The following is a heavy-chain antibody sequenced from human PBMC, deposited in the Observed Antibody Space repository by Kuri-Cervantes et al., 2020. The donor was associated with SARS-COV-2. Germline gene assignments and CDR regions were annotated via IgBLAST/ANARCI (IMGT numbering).Heavy chain of an antibody. CDR2: IRSKAHSYET. CDR1: GFTFSDSS. J-gene: IGHJ4*02. D-gene: IGHD1-26*01. V-gene: IGHV3-73*01. Sequence: LSLTCAASGFTFSDSSFHWVRQASGKGLEWVGRIRSKAHSYETIYGVSVNGRFTFSRDDLKNTVYLRMNSLKIEDTAVYYCAKDQVTWEYWGQGTLVTVSS. CDR3: AKDQVTWEY.